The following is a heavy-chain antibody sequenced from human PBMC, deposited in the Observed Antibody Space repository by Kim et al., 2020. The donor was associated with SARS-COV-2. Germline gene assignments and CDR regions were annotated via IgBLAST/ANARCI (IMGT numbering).Heavy chain of an antibody. CDR1: GFTFSSYA. D-gene: IGHD6-13*01. V-gene: IGHV3-23*01. CDR3: AKVPGTGYSSSWYNNWFDP. J-gene: IGHJ5*02. CDR2: ISGSGGST. Sequence: GGSLRLSCAASGFTFSSYAMSWVRQAPGKGLEWVSAISGSGGSTYYADSVKGRFTISRDNSKNSLYLQMNSLRAEDTAVYYCAKVPGTGYSSSWYNNWFDPWGQGTLVTVSS.